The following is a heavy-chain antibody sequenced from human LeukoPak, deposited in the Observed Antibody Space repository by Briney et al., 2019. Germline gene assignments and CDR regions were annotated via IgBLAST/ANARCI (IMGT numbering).Heavy chain of an antibody. CDR1: GYIFTSYG. Sequence: ASVKVSCKASGYIFTSYGISWVRQAPGQGLEWMGWISAYNGHTRYVQKLQDRVTMTTDTSTSTAYMDLRSLRSDDTAVYYCARDLTHRRNYDNSGYQIVPAFWGQGTLVTVSS. CDR3: ARDLTHRRNYDNSGYQIVPAF. V-gene: IGHV1-18*01. J-gene: IGHJ4*02. CDR2: ISAYNGHT. D-gene: IGHD3-22*01.